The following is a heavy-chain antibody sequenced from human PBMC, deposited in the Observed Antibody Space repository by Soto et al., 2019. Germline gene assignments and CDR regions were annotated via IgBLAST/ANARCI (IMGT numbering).Heavy chain of an antibody. D-gene: IGHD6-13*01. CDR2: ITPSSSAI. V-gene: IGHV3-48*02. J-gene: IGHJ6*02. Sequence: LRLSCAASGFTYSFYSMNWVRQAPGKGLEWVSYITPSSSAIYYADSVKGRFTISRDNAKNSLLLQMNSLRDEDTAVYYCARDGGQQPGAYYYYGMDVWGQGTTVTVSS. CDR3: ARDGGQQPGAYYYYGMDV. CDR1: GFTYSFYS.